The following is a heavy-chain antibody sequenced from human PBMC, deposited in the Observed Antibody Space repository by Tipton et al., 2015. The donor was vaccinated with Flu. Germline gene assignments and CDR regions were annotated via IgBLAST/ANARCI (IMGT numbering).Heavy chain of an antibody. Sequence: SLRLSCAASGFTFSSYWMSWVRPAPGKGLEWVANINQDGSEKNYVDSVKGRFSISRDNAKNSLYLQMNSLRAEDTAVYYCARGRPGYGFGLFDFRGQGTLGTVSS. CDR3: ARGRPGYGFGLFDF. CDR2: INQDGSEK. CDR1: GFTFSSYW. D-gene: IGHD5-18*01. V-gene: IGHV3-7*04. J-gene: IGHJ4*02.